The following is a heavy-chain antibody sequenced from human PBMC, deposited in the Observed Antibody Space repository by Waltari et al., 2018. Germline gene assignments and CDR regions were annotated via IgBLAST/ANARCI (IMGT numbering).Heavy chain of an antibody. Sequence: QLQLQESGPGLVKPSETLSLTCTVSGGSISSSSSYWGWIRQPPGKGLEWIGSIYYSGSTYYNPSLKSRVTISVDTSKNQFSLKLSSVTAADTAVYYCASSSITIFGVVPWGQGTLVTVSS. D-gene: IGHD3-3*01. CDR2: IYYSGST. CDR1: GGSISSSSSY. V-gene: IGHV4-39*01. CDR3: ASSSITIFGVVP. J-gene: IGHJ5*02.